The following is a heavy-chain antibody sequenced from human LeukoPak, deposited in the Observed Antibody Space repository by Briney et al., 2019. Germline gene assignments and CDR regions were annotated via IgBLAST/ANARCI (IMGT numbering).Heavy chain of an antibody. CDR1: GFTFSSYS. Sequence: GGSLRLSCAASGFTFSSYSMNWVRQAPGKGLEWVSSISSSSSYIYYADSVKGRFTISRDNAKNSLYLQMNSLRAEDTAVYYCARGEIGKHYYDSSGYYRHWGQGTLVTVSS. V-gene: IGHV3-21*01. J-gene: IGHJ4*02. CDR2: ISSSSSYI. D-gene: IGHD3-22*01. CDR3: ARGEIGKHYYDSSGYYRH.